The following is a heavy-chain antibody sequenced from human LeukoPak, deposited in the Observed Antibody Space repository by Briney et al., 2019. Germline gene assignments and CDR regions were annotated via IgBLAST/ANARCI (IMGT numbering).Heavy chain of an antibody. CDR2: IYYSGSTNYNPSLKSP. D-gene: IGHD5-18*01. J-gene: IGHJ4*02. V-gene: IGHV4-59*12. CDR1: GGSISSYY. Sequence: SETLSLTCTVSGGSISSYYWSWIRQPPGKGLEWIGYIYYSGSTNYNPSLKSPNYNPSLKSRVTISVDTSKNQFSLKLSSVTAADTAVYYCAREYGYGFDYWGQGTLVTVSS. CDR3: AREYGYGFDY.